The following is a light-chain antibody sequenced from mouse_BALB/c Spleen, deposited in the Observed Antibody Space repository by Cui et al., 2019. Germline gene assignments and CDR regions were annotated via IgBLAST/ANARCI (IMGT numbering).Light chain of an antibody. CDR2: YAS. CDR1: QSISDY. CDR3: QKGHSYT. Sequence: DIVMTQSPATLSVTPGDRVSLSCRASQSISDYLHWYQQKSHESPRLLIKYASQSISGIPSRFSGSGSGSDFTLSINSVEPEDVGVYYCQKGHSYTFGGGTKLEIK. V-gene: IGKV5-39*01. J-gene: IGKJ2*01.